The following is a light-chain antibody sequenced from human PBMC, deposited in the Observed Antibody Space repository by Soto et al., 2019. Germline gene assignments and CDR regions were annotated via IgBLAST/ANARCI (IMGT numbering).Light chain of an antibody. Sequence: EIVLTQSPGTLSLSPGERATLSCRASQSVSGSYFAWYQQKPGQAPRLLIYGASSRATGIPDRVSGSGSGTDFTLTISRLEPEDFAVYYCQKYGSSQLTFGGGTKVQIK. CDR2: GAS. J-gene: IGKJ4*01. V-gene: IGKV3-20*01. CDR1: QSVSGSY. CDR3: QKYGSSQLT.